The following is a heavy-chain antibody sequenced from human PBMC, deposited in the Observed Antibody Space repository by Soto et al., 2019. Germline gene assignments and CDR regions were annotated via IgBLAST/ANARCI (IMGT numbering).Heavy chain of an antibody. CDR1: GFNFSNYW. Sequence: EVQLVESGGDLVPPGGSLRLSCVASGFNFSNYWMTWARQAPGKGLEWVANINQHGTEKVYVDSVEGRFSIPRDNAYHAGDLKTNSLRAEDTAIYYCATDILDSWGQGASFTVSS. V-gene: IGHV3-7*05. CDR3: ATDILDS. CDR2: INQHGTEK. J-gene: IGHJ5*01.